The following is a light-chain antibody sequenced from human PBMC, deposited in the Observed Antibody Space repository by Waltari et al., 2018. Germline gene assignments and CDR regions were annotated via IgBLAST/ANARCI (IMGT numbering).Light chain of an antibody. Sequence: DIVMTQSPLSLPVTPGEPASISCRSSQSLLHSNGYKYLEWYLQKPGQSPQIRIYLGFNRASGVPDRFSGSGSGTDFTLKISRVEAEDAGVDYGMEALQSVTFGQGTRLEIK. CDR2: LGF. J-gene: IGKJ5*01. CDR1: QSLLHSNGYKY. CDR3: MEALQSVT. V-gene: IGKV2-28*01.